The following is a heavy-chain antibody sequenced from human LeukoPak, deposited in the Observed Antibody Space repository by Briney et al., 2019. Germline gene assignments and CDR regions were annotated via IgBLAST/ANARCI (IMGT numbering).Heavy chain of an antibody. CDR2: INHSGST. Sequence: SETLSLTCTVSGGSISSYYWSWIRQPPGKGLEWIGEINHSGSTNYNPSLKSRVTISVDTSKNQFSLKLSSVTAADTAVYYCARRAVAGRINDYWGQGTLVTVSS. J-gene: IGHJ4*02. CDR1: GGSISSYY. D-gene: IGHD6-19*01. CDR3: ARRAVAGRINDY. V-gene: IGHV4-34*01.